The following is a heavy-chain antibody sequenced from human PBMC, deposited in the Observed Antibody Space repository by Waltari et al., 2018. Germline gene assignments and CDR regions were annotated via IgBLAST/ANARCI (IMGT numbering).Heavy chain of an antibody. Sequence: QVQLQQWGAGLLKPSETLSPTCAVYGWSFSTYYLSGTRQPPGKGLEWIGEINHRGSTTSNPSLKSRVTISVDTSKNQFSLKLNSVTAADTAVYYCARQGAAARIFDLWGRGTLVTVSS. CDR3: ARQGAAARIFDL. J-gene: IGHJ2*01. D-gene: IGHD6-13*01. V-gene: IGHV4-34*01. CDR1: GWSFSTYY. CDR2: INHRGST.